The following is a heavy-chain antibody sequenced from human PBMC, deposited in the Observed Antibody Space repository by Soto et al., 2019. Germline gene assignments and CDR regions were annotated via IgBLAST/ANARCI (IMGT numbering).Heavy chain of an antibody. CDR3: ARDDGLCDSVSCYVVPLDV. V-gene: IGHV3-66*01. CDR1: GFTVSSKY. Sequence: EVHLVESGGGLVQPGGSLRLSCAASGFTVSSKYMSWVRQAPGKGLEWVSLIQSAGPTYYADSVKGRFTISRDTSENTLHLQMDGLRAEDTAVYYCARDDGLCDSVSCYVVPLDVWGNGTTVTVSS. CDR2: IQSAGPT. J-gene: IGHJ6*03. D-gene: IGHD2-15*01.